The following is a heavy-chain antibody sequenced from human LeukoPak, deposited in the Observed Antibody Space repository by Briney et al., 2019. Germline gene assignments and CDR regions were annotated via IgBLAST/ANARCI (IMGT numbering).Heavy chain of an antibody. CDR3: ARDLRGYSGSDY. D-gene: IGHD5-12*01. J-gene: IGHJ4*02. CDR1: GFTFSSYS. V-gene: IGHV3-21*01. Sequence: GGSLRLSCAASGFTFSSYSMNWVRQAPGKGLEWVSSISSSSSYIYYADSVKGRFTISRDNAKNSLYPQMDSLRAEDTAVYYCARDLRGYSGSDYWGQGTLVTVSS. CDR2: ISSSSSYI.